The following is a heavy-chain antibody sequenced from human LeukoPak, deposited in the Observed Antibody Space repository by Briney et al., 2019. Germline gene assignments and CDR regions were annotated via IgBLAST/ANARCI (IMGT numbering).Heavy chain of an antibody. CDR3: ARDNGKVVDH. CDR1: GYTFSNYG. Sequence: ASVKVPCKTSGYTFSNYGISWVRQAPGRGLEWMGWITAYNGNRLYAQRFQGRITLTTDTSTSTSYMELRSLEYDDTAIYYCARDNGKVVDHWGQGTLVTVSS. V-gene: IGHV1-18*01. J-gene: IGHJ4*01. CDR2: ITAYNGNR. D-gene: IGHD2-15*01.